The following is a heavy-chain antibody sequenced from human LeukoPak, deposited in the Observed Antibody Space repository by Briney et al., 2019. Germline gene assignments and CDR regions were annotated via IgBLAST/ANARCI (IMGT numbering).Heavy chain of an antibody. V-gene: IGHV1-2*04. CDR3: ARAGTVEMTPLDY. J-gene: IGHJ4*02. CDR1: GYTFTGYY. CDR2: INPNSGGT. Sequence: ASVKVSCKASGYTFTGYYMHWVRQAPGQGLEWMGWINPNSGGTDYAQKFQGWVTMTRDTSISTAYMELSRLRSDDTAVYYCARAGTVEMTPLDYWGQGTLVTVSS. D-gene: IGHD5-24*01.